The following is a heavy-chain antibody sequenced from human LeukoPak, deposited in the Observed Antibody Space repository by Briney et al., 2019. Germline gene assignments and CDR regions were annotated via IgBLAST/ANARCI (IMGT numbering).Heavy chain of an antibody. CDR2: IRQDANEK. J-gene: IGHJ4*02. CDR3: ARAMATTSY. CDR1: GFTFSSYW. V-gene: IGHV3-7*01. D-gene: IGHD5-24*01. Sequence: GGSLRLSCAASGFTFSSYWMSWVRQAPGKGLEWVANIRQDANEKNYVDSVKGRFTISRDNAKNSLYLQMNSLRAEDTAGYYCARAMATTSYWGQGTLVTISS.